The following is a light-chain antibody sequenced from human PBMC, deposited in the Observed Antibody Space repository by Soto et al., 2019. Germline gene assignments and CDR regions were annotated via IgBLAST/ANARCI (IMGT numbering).Light chain of an antibody. J-gene: IGKJ1*01. CDR2: KAS. V-gene: IGKV1-5*03. CDR1: QSISSW. CDR3: QHYNSYPWT. Sequence: DIQMTQPPSTLSASVGDRVTITCRASQSISSWLAWYQQKPGKAPKLLIYKASSLESGVPSRFSGSGSGTEFTLTISSLPPDDFATYYCQHYNSYPWTFGQGTKVEIK.